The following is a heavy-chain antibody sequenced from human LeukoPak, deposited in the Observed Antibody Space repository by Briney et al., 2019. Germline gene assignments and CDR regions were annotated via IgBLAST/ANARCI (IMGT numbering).Heavy chain of an antibody. D-gene: IGHD2-2*02. CDR2: IYYSGST. CDR1: GVSISSSSYY. J-gene: IGHJ5*02. V-gene: IGHV4-39*01. CDR3: ARIPGGALNWFDP. Sequence: PSETLSLTCTVSGVSISSSSYYWGWIRQPPGKGLEWIGTIYYSGSTYYNPSLKSRVTISVATSKNQSSLKLSSVTAADTAVYYCARIPGGALNWFDPWGQGTLVTVSS.